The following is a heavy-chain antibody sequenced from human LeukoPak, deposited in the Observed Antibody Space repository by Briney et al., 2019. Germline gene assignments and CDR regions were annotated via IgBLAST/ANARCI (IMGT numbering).Heavy chain of an antibody. V-gene: IGHV1-69*05. Sequence: GASVKVPCKASGGTFSSYAISWVRQAPGQGLEWMGGIIPIFGTANYAQKFQGRVTITTDESTSTAYMELSSLRSEDTAVYYCARGPGIVVVPAATKYAFDIWGQGTMVTVSS. D-gene: IGHD2-2*01. CDR3: ARGPGIVVVPAATKYAFDI. J-gene: IGHJ3*02. CDR1: GGTFSSYA. CDR2: IIPIFGTA.